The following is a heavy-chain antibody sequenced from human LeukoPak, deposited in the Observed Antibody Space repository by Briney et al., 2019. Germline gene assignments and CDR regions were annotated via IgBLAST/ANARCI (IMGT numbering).Heavy chain of an antibody. CDR3: VRAQTYAGDY. CDR2: INQNGGEQ. J-gene: IGHJ4*02. CDR1: GFTFRTFW. Sequence: GGSLRLSCVASGFTFRTFWMAWVRQAPGKGPEWVANINQNGGEQKYVDSVKGRFIISRDNAKNTLYLQMNSLRVEDMAVYYCVRAQTYAGDYWGQGTLVTVSS. V-gene: IGHV3-7*03. D-gene: IGHD2-2*01.